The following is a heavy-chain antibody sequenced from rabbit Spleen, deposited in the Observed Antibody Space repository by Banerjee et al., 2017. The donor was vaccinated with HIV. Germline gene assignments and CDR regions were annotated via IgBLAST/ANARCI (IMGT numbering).Heavy chain of an antibody. V-gene: IGHV1S45*01. Sequence: QEQLVESGGGLVQPGGSLKLSCKASGFDLSSYYMSWVRQAPGKGLEWIGCIYAGSGSAYYASWAKGRFSFSKTSSTTVTLQMTSLTAADTATYFCARDSGSGDYIDVYFDLWGPGTLVTVS. CDR2: IYAGSGSA. CDR3: ARDSGSGDYIDVYFDL. J-gene: IGHJ4*01. CDR1: GFDLSSYYM. D-gene: IGHD1-1*01.